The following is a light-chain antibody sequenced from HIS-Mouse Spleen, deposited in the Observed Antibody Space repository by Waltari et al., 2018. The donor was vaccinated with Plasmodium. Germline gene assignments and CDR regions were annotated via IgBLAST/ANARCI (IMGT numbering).Light chain of an antibody. V-gene: IGLV3-25*03. CDR2: KDS. Sequence: SYDLTQPPSVSVSPGQTARITFTGDALPKQYPYWYQQKPGQAPVLVIYKDSERPSGIPERFSGSSSGTTVTLTISGVQAEDEADYYCQSADSSGTYVFGTGTKVTVL. J-gene: IGLJ1*01. CDR1: ALPKQY. CDR3: QSADSSGTYV.